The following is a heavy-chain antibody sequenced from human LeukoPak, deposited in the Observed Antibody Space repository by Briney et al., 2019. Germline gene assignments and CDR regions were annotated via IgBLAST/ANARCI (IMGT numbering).Heavy chain of an antibody. CDR3: ARAAPPYSSSPKTSYMDV. Sequence: SETLSLTCTVSGGSISSYYWSWIRQPPGKGLEWIGYIYYSGSTNYNPSLKSRVTISVDTSKNQFSLKLSSVTAADTAVYYCARAAPPYSSSPKTSYMDVWGKGTTVTVSS. CDR1: GGSISSYY. CDR2: IYYSGST. V-gene: IGHV4-59*08. D-gene: IGHD6-6*01. J-gene: IGHJ6*03.